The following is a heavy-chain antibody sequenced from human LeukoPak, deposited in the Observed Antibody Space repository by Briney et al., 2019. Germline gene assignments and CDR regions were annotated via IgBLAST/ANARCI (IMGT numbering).Heavy chain of an antibody. CDR1: GFTFSSYA. Sequence: GGSLRLSCSGSGFTFSSYAIHWVRQAPGKGPEYVSVINTSGDKTYYADSVKGRFTISRDNSTNTVSLQMSSLRAEDTAMYYCVKDLYKGDTSTWYYFDYWGQGTLVTVSS. CDR3: VKDLYKGDTSTWYYFDY. CDR2: INTSGDKT. V-gene: IGHV3-64D*06. J-gene: IGHJ4*02. D-gene: IGHD6-13*01.